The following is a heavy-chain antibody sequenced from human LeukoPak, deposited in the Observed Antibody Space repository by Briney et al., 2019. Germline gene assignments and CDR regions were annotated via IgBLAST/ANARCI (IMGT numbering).Heavy chain of an antibody. CDR2: ISGSGGST. CDR3: ARAPVTSCRGAFCYPFDY. CDR1: GFTFSSYA. J-gene: IGHJ4*02. Sequence: GGSLRLSCAASGFTFSSYAMSWVRQAPGKGLEWASAISGSGGSTYYADSVKGRFTISRDNSKNTLYLQMNSLRAEDAAIYYCARAPVTSCRGAFCYPFDYWGQGTRVTVSS. D-gene: IGHD2-15*01. V-gene: IGHV3-23*01.